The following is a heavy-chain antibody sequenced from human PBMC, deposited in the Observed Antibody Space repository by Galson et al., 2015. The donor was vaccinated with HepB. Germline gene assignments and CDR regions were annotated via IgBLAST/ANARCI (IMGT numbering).Heavy chain of an antibody. CDR1: GYTFSSYA. Sequence: SVKVSCKASGYTFSSYAMNWVRQAPGQGLEWMGWINTNTGSPTYAQGFTGRFVFSLDTSVSTAYLQISSLKAEDTAVYYCARGTIFLGYCSRTSCLPDYWGQGTLVTVSS. D-gene: IGHD2-2*01. CDR3: ARGTIFLGYCSRTSCLPDY. J-gene: IGHJ4*02. CDR2: INTNTGSP. V-gene: IGHV7-4-1*02.